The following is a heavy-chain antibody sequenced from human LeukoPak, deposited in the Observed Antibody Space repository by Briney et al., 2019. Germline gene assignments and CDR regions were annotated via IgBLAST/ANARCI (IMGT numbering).Heavy chain of an antibody. J-gene: IGHJ6*03. CDR1: GFTFSNAW. V-gene: IGHV3-15*01. Sequence: KTGGSLRLSCAASGFTFSNAWMSWVRQAPGKGLEWVGRIKSKTDGGTTDYAAPVKGRFTISRDDSKNTLYLQMNSLKTEDTAVYYCTGGWYYYYYYYMDVWGKGTTVTVSS. CDR3: TGGWYYYYYYYMDV. CDR2: IKSKTDGGTT. D-gene: IGHD6-19*01.